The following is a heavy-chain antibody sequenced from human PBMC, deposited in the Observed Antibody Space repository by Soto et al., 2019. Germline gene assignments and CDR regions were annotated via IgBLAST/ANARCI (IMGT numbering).Heavy chain of an antibody. CDR1: GYTFTNYW. Sequence: LKISCKGSGYTFTNYWIGWVRQMPGKGPEWMGIIYPGDSDTKYNPSLQGQVTISADKSITTTYLQWSSLKASDTAIYYCAASIFYYGMDVWGQGTTVTVSS. CDR3: AASIFYYGMDV. V-gene: IGHV5-51*01. CDR2: IYPGDSDT. J-gene: IGHJ6*02.